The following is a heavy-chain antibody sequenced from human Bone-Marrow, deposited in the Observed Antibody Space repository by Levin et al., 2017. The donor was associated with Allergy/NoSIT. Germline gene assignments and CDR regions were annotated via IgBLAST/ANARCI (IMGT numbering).Heavy chain of an antibody. J-gene: IGHJ6*03. Sequence: WASVKVSCKASGYTFTDYYLHWVRQAPGQGLEWMGRINPNTGGTSYSQNFQGRVTMTRDTSISTAYMDLSSLRSDDTAVYYCARGIASGGKTYYYYYMDVWGRGTTVAVSS. CDR1: GYTFTDYY. CDR3: ARGIASGGKTYYYYYMDV. CDR2: INPNTGGT. D-gene: IGHD6-13*01. V-gene: IGHV1-2*06.